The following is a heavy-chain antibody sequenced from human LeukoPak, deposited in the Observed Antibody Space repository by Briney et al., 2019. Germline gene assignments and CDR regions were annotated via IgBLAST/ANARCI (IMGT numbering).Heavy chain of an antibody. CDR2: ISGSGGST. D-gene: IGHD3-10*01. V-gene: IGHV3-23*01. J-gene: IGHJ4*02. CDR3: AKESYGSGSYYNEFDY. Sequence: GGSLRLSCAASGFTFSSYEMNWVRQAPGKGLEWVSAISGSGGSTYYADSVKGRFTISRDNSKNTLYLQMNSLRAEDTAVYYCAKESYGSGSYYNEFDYWGQGTLVTVSS. CDR1: GFTFSSYE.